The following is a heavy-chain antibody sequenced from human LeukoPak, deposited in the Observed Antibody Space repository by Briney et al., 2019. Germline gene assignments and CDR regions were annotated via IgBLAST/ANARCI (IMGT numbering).Heavy chain of an antibody. CDR3: ARRVWYTKNYDDYFDY. Sequence: ASVKVSCKASGYSFTNYYMHWVRQAPGQGLEWMGIINPSGGGTTYAQKFQGRVTMTRDRSTSTVYMELSSLRSEDTAVYYCARRVWYTKNYDDYFDYWGQGTLVTVSS. D-gene: IGHD2-2*02. CDR2: INPSGGGT. V-gene: IGHV1-46*01. J-gene: IGHJ4*02. CDR1: GYSFTNYY.